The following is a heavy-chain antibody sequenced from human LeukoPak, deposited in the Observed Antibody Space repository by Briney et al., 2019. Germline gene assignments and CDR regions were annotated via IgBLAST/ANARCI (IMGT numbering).Heavy chain of an antibody. V-gene: IGHV3-33*01. CDR3: SRYGDYGKNGY. D-gene: IGHD4-17*01. J-gene: IGHJ4*02. CDR1: GFTFSNYG. Sequence: PGGSLRLSCAASGFTFSNYGMYWVRQAPGKGLEWVALIWYDGSNKYYADSVTGRFTISRDNSKNTLYLQMNSLRAEDTAVYYCSRYGDYGKNGYWGQGTLVTVSS. CDR2: IWYDGSNK.